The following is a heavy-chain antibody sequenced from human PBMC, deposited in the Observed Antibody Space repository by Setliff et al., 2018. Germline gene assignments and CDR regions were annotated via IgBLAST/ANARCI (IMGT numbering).Heavy chain of an antibody. V-gene: IGHV4-39*07. CDR3: VRMSGFLYMDV. CDR2: IYHGGKT. D-gene: IGHD3-3*01. CDR1: GGSISSGVYY. Sequence: SETLSLTCTVSGGSISSGVYYWGWIRQPPGKGLEWIGRIYHGGKTYYNTSLESRLTISVDTSKNQFSLKLSSVTAADTAVYYCVRMSGFLYMDVWGKGTTVTVSS. J-gene: IGHJ6*03.